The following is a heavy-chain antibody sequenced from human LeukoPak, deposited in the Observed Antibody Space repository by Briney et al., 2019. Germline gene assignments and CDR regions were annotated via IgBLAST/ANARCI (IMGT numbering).Heavy chain of an antibody. CDR2: IYHSGST. V-gene: IGHV4-38-2*02. CDR3: ARTTGYSSSWSFDP. J-gene: IGHJ5*02. Sequence: SETLSLTCTVSGYSISSGYYWGWIRQPPGKGLEWIGSIYHSGSTYYNPSLKSRVTISVDTSKNQFSLKLSSVTAADTAVYYCARTTGYSSSWSFDPWGQGTLVTVSS. CDR1: GYSISSGYY. D-gene: IGHD6-13*01.